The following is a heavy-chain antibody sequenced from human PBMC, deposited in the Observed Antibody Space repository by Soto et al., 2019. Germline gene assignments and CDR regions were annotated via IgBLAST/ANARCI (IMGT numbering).Heavy chain of an antibody. CDR3: ARAAYGSGSYYAPYYYYAMDV. CDR1: GASVSSYY. V-gene: IGHV4-59*02. D-gene: IGHD3-10*01. Sequence: SETLSLTCTVSGASVSSYYRSWIRQPPGKGLEWLGYILYTGNTNYSPSLKSRVTMSVDTSKNQVSLKLSAVTAADTAVYFCARAAYGSGSYYAPYYYYAMDVWGQGTTVTVSS. J-gene: IGHJ6*02. CDR2: ILYTGNT.